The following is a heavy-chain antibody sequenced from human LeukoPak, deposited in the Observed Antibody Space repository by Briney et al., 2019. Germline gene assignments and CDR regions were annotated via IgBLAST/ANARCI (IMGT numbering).Heavy chain of an antibody. V-gene: IGHV3-23*01. CDR3: TKRVKYGGTWDHFAD. CDR2: ISASGGTT. CDR1: GFTFSNYA. Sequence: GGSLRLSCAASGFTFSNYAMTWVRQAPGKWLEWVSGISASGGTTYYADSVKGRFTISRDNSKSTLILQMNSLRVEDTALYYCTKRVKYGGTWDHFADWGQGTLVTVSS. D-gene: IGHD1-26*01. J-gene: IGHJ4*02.